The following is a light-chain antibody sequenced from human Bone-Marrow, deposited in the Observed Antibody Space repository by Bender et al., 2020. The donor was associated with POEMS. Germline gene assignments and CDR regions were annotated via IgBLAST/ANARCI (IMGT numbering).Light chain of an antibody. CDR1: TSDVGAYDY. CDR3: SSYAGSYMV. CDR2: EVT. J-gene: IGLJ2*01. Sequence: QSALTQPPSASGSPGQSVTISCTGTTSDVGAYDYVSWYQQHPGKAPKVMIYEVTKRPSGVPDRFSGSKSGNTASLTVSGLQAEDEADYYCSSYAGSYMVFGGGTKLTVL. V-gene: IGLV2-8*01.